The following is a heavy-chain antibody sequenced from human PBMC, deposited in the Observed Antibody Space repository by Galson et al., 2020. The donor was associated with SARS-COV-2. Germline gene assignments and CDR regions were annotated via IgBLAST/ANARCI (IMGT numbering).Heavy chain of an antibody. D-gene: IGHD6-13*01. Sequence: GGSLRLSCVASGFTFSSYGMHWVRQAPGKGLEWVAVISYAGSNKYYADSVKGQFTISRDNSKHTLYLQMNSLRAEDTAVYYCAKGGIADRYYYYGMDVWGQGTTVTVAS. CDR1: GFTFSSYG. J-gene: IGHJ6*02. V-gene: IGHV3-30*18. CDR2: ISYAGSNK. CDR3: AKGGIADRYYYYGMDV.